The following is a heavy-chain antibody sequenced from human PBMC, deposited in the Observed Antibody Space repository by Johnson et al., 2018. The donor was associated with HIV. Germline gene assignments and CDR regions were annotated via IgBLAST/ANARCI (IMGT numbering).Heavy chain of an antibody. D-gene: IGHD3-22*01. CDR1: GFTFSSYG. Sequence: QMLLVESGGGVVQPGGSLRLSCAASGFTFSSYGMHWVRQAPGKGLEWVALIRYDGSKKYYADSVKGRFTISRDNSKNTMDLQMNSLRAEDTAVYYCAKEYYYDSSGFPDAFDIWGQGTMVTDSS. CDR2: IRYDGSKK. V-gene: IGHV3-30*02. J-gene: IGHJ3*02. CDR3: AKEYYYDSSGFPDAFDI.